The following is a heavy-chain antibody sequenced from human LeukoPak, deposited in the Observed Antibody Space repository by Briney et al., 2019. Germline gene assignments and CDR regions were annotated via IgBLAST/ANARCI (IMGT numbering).Heavy chain of an antibody. D-gene: IGHD4-17*01. J-gene: IGHJ4*02. CDR2: IIPIFGTA. CDR3: ARESVSRNDYGDYGFLNYFDY. V-gene: IGHV1-69*13. CDR1: GGTFSSYA. Sequence: GASVKVSCKASGGTFSSYAISWVRQAPGQGLEWMGGIIPIFGTANYAQKFQGRVTITADESTSTAYMELSSLRSEDTAVYYCARESVSRNDYGDYGFLNYFDYWGQGTLVTVSS.